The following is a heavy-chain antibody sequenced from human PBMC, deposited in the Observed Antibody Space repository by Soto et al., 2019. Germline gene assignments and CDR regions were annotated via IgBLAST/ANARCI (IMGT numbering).Heavy chain of an antibody. J-gene: IGHJ5*02. CDR3: ARVTWADNWFDP. V-gene: IGHV4-30-4*01. D-gene: IGHD7-27*01. Sequence: SETLSLTCTVSGGSISSVDYYWSWIRQPPGKGLEWIGYIYYSGSTYYNPSLKSRVTISVDTSKNQFSLKLSSVTAADTAVYYCARVTWADNWFDPWGQGTLVTVSS. CDR1: GGSISSVDYY. CDR2: IYYSGST.